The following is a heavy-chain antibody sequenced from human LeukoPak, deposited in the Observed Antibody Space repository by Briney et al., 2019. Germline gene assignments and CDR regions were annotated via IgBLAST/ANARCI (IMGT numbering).Heavy chain of an antibody. D-gene: IGHD2-2*01. CDR2: IVVGSGNT. J-gene: IGHJ6*03. CDR3: AKDFRATTDIVVVPAATQKGYYYMDV. V-gene: IGHV1-58*02. CDR1: GFTFTSSA. Sequence: SVKVSCKASGFTFTSSAMQWVRQARGQRLEWIGWIVVGSGNTNYAQKFQERVTITRDMSTSTAYMELNSLRAEDTAVYYCAKDFRATTDIVVVPAATQKGYYYMDVWGKGTTVTVSS.